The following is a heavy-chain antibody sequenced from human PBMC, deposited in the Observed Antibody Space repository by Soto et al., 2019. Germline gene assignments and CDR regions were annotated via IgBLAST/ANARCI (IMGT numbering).Heavy chain of an antibody. J-gene: IGHJ5*02. Sequence: WETLSLTCVVSSYSISSGFFWAWIRQPPGKGLEWVGSIYHTGDTHYNPSLRSQVSMSVDTSKNHSSLRLTYLTAAATAVYFCARDTNSLDLWGQGILVTVSS. CDR1: SYSISSGFF. CDR3: ARDTNSLDL. D-gene: IGHD2-8*01. V-gene: IGHV4-38-2*02. CDR2: IYHTGDT.